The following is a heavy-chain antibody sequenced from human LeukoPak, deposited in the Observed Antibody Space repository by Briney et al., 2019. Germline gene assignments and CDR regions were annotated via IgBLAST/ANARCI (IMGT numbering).Heavy chain of an antibody. J-gene: IGHJ3*02. CDR1: GGSFSGYY. CDR3: ALASPGTVDAFDI. CDR2: INHSGST. D-gene: IGHD4-11*01. Sequence: SETLSLTCAVYGGSFSGYYWSWIRQPPGKGLEWIGEINHSGSTNYNPSLKSRVTISVDTSKNQFSLKLSSVTAADTAVYYRALASPGTVDAFDIWGQGTMVTVSS. V-gene: IGHV4-34*01.